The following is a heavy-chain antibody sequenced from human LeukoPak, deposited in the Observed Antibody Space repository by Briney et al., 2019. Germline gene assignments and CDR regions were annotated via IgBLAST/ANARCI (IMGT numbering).Heavy chain of an antibody. V-gene: IGHV3-30*02. CDR2: IRYDGSNK. CDR3: AKRGGFGESLLYCYYYYYIDV. J-gene: IGHJ6*03. CDR1: GFTLSSYG. Sequence: PGGSLRLSCAASGFTLSSYGMHWVRQAPGKGLEWVAFIRYDGSNKYYADSVKGPFTSYRDNSKNTLYLPMNSLRAEDTAVYYCAKRGGFGESLLYCYYYYYIDVWGKGTTVTISS. D-gene: IGHD3-10*01.